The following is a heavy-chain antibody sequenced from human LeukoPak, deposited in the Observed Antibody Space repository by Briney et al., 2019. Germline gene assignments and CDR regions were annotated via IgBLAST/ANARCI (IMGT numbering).Heavy chain of an antibody. Sequence: ASVKVSCKASGYTFTSYGISWVRQAPGQGLEWMGWISAYNGNTNYAQKLQGRVTMTTDTSTSTAYMELRSLRSDDTAVYYCARDLLPLTVSPSGYWGQGTLVTVSS. CDR3: ARDLLPLTVSPSGY. D-gene: IGHD3-10*01. CDR1: GYTFTSYG. V-gene: IGHV1-18*01. J-gene: IGHJ4*02. CDR2: ISAYNGNT.